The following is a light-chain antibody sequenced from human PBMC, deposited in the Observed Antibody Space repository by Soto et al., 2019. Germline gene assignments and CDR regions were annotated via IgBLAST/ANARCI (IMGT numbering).Light chain of an antibody. J-gene: IGKJ4*01. CDR1: QNITSN. CDR2: GAS. V-gene: IGKV3-15*01. CDR3: QQYNVWPLA. Sequence: EVVMTQSPDTLPVSPGEIATLSCRASQNITSNLAWYQQKPGKAPRLLIYGASTRVTGIPARFSGGRSGTEFTFTISSLQSEDFAVYYCQQYNVWPLAFGGGTKVDI.